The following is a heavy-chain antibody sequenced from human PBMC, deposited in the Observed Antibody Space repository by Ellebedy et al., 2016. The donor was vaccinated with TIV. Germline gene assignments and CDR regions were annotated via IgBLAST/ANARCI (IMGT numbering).Heavy chain of an antibody. CDR2: ISSDGGNQ. V-gene: IGHV3-30*04. J-gene: IGHJ2*01. CDR3: VRDAGSPGRDWHFDL. Sequence: GESLKISCAASGFTFSYFPMHWVRQAPGKGLEWVALISSDGGNQYYANSVKGRFTLSRDNSKNTLYLQMSSLRVEETAVYYCVRDAGSPGRDWHFDLWGRGTLVTVSS. CDR1: GFTFSYFP. D-gene: IGHD2-15*01.